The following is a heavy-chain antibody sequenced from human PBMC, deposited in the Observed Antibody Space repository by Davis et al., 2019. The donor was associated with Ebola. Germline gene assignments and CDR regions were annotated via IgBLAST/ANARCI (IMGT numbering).Heavy chain of an antibody. CDR1: GGTFSSYA. CDR2: ISVYNGNT. CDR3: ARDKKRSGGDKGNWLDP. D-gene: IGHD4-17*01. V-gene: IGHV1-18*01. Sequence: AASVKVSCKASGGTFSSYAISWVRQAPGQGLEWMGWISVYNGNTNYAQKVQGRVTMTTDTSTSTAYMELGSLRSDDTAVYYCARDKKRSGGDKGNWLDPWGQGTLVTVSS. J-gene: IGHJ5*02.